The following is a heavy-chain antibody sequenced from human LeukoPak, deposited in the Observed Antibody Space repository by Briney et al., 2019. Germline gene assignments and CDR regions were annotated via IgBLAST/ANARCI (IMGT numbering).Heavy chain of an antibody. CDR3: AKERHSSGYYHDFDY. D-gene: IGHD3-22*01. J-gene: IGHJ4*02. Sequence: PGGSLRLSCAASGFTFSSYAMSWVRQAPGQGLEWVSAISGSGGSTYYADSVKGRFTISRDNSKNTLYLQMNSLRAEDTAVYYCAKERHSSGYYHDFDYWGQGTLVTASS. CDR1: GFTFSSYA. V-gene: IGHV3-23*01. CDR2: ISGSGGST.